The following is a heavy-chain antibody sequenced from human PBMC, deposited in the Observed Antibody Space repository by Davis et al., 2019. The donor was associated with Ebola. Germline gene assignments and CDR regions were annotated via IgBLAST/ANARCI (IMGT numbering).Heavy chain of an antibody. CDR3: ARRDSSGYYGGIGY. V-gene: IGHV5-51*01. J-gene: IGHJ4*02. Sequence: KVSCKASGYSFANYWIGWVRQMPGKGLEWMGIIFPGDSDTRYSPSFQGQVTISADKSISTAYLQWSSLKASDTAMYYCARRDSSGYYGGIGYWGQGTLVIVSS. CDR2: IFPGDSDT. D-gene: IGHD3-22*01. CDR1: GYSFANYW.